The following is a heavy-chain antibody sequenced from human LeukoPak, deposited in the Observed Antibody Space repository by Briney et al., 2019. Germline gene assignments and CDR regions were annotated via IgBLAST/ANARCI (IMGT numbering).Heavy chain of an antibody. CDR1: GFTFSSYS. CDR2: IGSSSSYI. CDR3: ARVRRSIVLMVYAIPDYYYYMDV. J-gene: IGHJ6*03. V-gene: IGHV3-21*01. D-gene: IGHD2-8*01. Sequence: PGGSLRLSCAASGFTFSSYSINWVRQAPGKGLEWVSSIGSSSSYIFYADSVKGRFTISRDNAKNSLYLQMNNLRAEDAAVYYCARVRRSIVLMVYAIPDYYYYMDVWGKGTTVTVSS.